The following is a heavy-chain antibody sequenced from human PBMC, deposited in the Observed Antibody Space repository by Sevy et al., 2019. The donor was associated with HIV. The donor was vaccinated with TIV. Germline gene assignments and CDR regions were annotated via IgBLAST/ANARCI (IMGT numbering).Heavy chain of an antibody. CDR3: AKGGGGHYDPDEIGYYFYYYNMDV. D-gene: IGHD3-22*01. J-gene: IGHJ6*03. CDR2: ISGSGTRT. Sequence: GGSLRLSCAVSGFSFDSYGMTWVRQAPGKGLEWVSGISGSGTRTYYADSVKGRFIISRDNSKNTLYLQMNSVRSEDRAIYYWAKGGGGHYDPDEIGYYFYYYNMDVWGKGTTVTVSS. V-gene: IGHV3-23*01. CDR1: GFSFDSYG.